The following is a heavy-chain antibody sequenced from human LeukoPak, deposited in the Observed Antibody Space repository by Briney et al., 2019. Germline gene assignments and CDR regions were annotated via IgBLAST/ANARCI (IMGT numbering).Heavy chain of an antibody. V-gene: IGHV3-21*01. CDR1: GFTFSSYN. CDR2: ITSGSYI. D-gene: IGHD3-3*01. Sequence: GGSLRLSSAASGFTFSSYNMNWVRQAPGKGLEWVSSITSGSYIYYADSVKGRFTISRDNAKNSLYLQMNSLRAEDTAVYYCARDVGVVNPGYFDYWGQGTTVTVSS. J-gene: IGHJ4*03. CDR3: ARDVGVVNPGYFDY.